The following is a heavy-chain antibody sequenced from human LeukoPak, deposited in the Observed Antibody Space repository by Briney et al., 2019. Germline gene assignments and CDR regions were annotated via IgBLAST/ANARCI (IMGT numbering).Heavy chain of an antibody. Sequence: SETPSLTCTVSGGSISNYYWSWIRQPPGKGLEWIGYIYYSGSTNYNPSLKSRVTISVDTSKNQFSLKLSSVTAADTAVYYCARGYSYGSQDYWGQGTLVTVSS. CDR3: ARGYSYGSQDY. V-gene: IGHV4-59*01. J-gene: IGHJ4*02. CDR1: GGSISNYY. D-gene: IGHD5-18*01. CDR2: IYYSGST.